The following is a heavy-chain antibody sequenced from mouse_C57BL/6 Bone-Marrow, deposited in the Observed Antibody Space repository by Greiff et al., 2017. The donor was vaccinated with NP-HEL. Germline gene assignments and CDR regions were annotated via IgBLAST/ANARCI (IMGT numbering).Heavy chain of an antibody. J-gene: IGHJ2*01. D-gene: IGHD1-1*02. CDR1: GFTFSDYY. CDR3: ARQGWDY. V-gene: IGHV5-12*01. Sequence: EVQRVESGGGLVQPGGSLKLSCAASGFTFSDYYMYWVRQTPEKRLEWVAYISNGGGSPYYPDNVKGRFTISRDNAKNTLYLQMSRLKSEDTAMYYCARQGWDYWGQGTTLTVSS. CDR2: ISNGGGSP.